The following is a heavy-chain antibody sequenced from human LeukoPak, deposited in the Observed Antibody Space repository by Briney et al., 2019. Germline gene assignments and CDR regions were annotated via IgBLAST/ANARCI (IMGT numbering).Heavy chain of an antibody. CDR3: ARVAAAGTLYYYDY. CDR1: GGTFSSYA. Sequence: SVKVSCKASGGTFSSYAISWVRQAPGQGLEWMGGIIPIFGAANYAQKFQGRVTITADKSTSTAYMELSSLRSEDTAVYYCARVAAAGTLYYYDYWGQGTLVTVSS. CDR2: IIPIFGAA. D-gene: IGHD6-13*01. V-gene: IGHV1-69*06. J-gene: IGHJ4*02.